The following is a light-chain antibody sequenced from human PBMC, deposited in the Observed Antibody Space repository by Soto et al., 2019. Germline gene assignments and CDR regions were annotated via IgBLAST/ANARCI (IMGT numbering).Light chain of an antibody. J-gene: IGKJ5*01. CDR2: DAS. CDR3: QQSNDLVS. Sequence: IQRTQSPSSLSASVGDRVTITCQASQDINNYVNWYQQKPGKAPKLLIFDASTLKTGVPSRFSGSGSGTDFSFSISSLHPEDIATYYCQQSNDLVSFGQGTRLEIK. V-gene: IGKV1-33*01. CDR1: QDINNY.